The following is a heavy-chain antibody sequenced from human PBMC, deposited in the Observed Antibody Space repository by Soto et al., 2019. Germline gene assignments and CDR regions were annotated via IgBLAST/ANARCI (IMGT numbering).Heavy chain of an antibody. D-gene: IGHD3-9*01. CDR3: ARGELRYFDWLHYGMDV. CDR2: IWYDGSNK. CDR1: GFTFSSYG. J-gene: IGHJ6*02. V-gene: IGHV3-33*01. Sequence: PGGSLRLSCAASGFTFSSYGMHWVRQAPGKGLEWVAVIWYDGSNKYYADSVKGRFTISIDNSKNTLYLQMNSLRAEDTAVYYCARGELRYFDWLHYGMDVWGQGTTVTVSS.